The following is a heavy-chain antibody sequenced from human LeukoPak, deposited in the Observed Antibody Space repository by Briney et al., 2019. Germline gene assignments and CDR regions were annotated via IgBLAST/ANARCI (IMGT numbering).Heavy chain of an antibody. V-gene: IGHV1-2*06. CDR2: INPNSGGT. D-gene: IGHD6-13*01. CDR1: GYTFTGYY. J-gene: IGHJ4*02. CDR3: ARDLPSGWYSKAAAGPDFDY. Sequence: ASVKVSCKASGYTFTGYYMHWVRQAAGQGLEWMGRINPNSGGTNYAQKFQGRVTMTRDTSISTAYMELSRLRSDDTAVYYCARDLPSGWYSKAAAGPDFDYWGQGTLVTVSS.